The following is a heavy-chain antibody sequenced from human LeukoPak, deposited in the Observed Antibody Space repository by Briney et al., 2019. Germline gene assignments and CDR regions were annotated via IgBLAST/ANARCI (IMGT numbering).Heavy chain of an antibody. D-gene: IGHD1-7*01. CDR2: IGGSGSIT. CDR1: GFTFSDYY. CDR3: GRDFGLFGTKRSFDI. J-gene: IGHJ3*02. Sequence: GGSLRLPCAASGFTFSDYYMGWIRQAPGKGLEWVSYIGGSGSITFYADSVKGRFTISRDNAKNSVYLQVNSLRAEDTAVYYCGRDFGLFGTKRSFDIWGQGTMVTVSS. V-gene: IGHV3-11*01.